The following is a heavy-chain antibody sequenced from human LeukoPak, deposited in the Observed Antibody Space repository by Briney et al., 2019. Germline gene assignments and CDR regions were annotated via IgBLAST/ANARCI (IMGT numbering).Heavy chain of an antibody. CDR1: GYTFTDYY. D-gene: IGHD3-22*01. V-gene: IGHV1-2*06. Sequence: ASVKVSCKASGYTFTDYYMHWVRQAPGQGLEWMGRINPNSGGTNYAQKVQARVTMTRDTSISTAYMELSRLRSDDTALYYCARAAYYYDGSGYYLGDWGQGTLVTVSS. J-gene: IGHJ4*02. CDR2: INPNSGGT. CDR3: ARAAYYYDGSGYYLGD.